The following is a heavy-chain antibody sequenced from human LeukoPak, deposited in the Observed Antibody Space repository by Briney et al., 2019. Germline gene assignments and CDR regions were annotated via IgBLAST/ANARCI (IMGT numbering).Heavy chain of an antibody. D-gene: IGHD1-26*01. V-gene: IGHV4-59*01. CDR2: IYYSGST. CDR1: GDSINSYY. Sequence: PSETLSLTCTVSGDSINSYYWSWIRQPPGKGLEWIGLIYYSGSTNYNPSLKSRVTISVDTSKNQFSLKLSTVTAADTAVYYCARVVYSRSNGMDVWGQGTTVTVS. J-gene: IGHJ6*02. CDR3: ARVVYSRSNGMDV.